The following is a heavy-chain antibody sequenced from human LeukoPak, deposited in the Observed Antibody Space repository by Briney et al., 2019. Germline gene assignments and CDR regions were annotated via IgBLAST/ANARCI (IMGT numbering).Heavy chain of an antibody. V-gene: IGHV3-30*02. Sequence: GGSPRLSCAASGFTFTNYAMHWVRQAPGKGLEWLAFIRFDGSSKYYADFVKGRFTISRDSSKNTLYLQMNSLRPEDTAVYYCARDQAGSGHYADYWGQGTLVTVSS. D-gene: IGHD3-10*01. CDR3: ARDQAGSGHYADY. CDR2: IRFDGSSK. J-gene: IGHJ4*02. CDR1: GFTFTNYA.